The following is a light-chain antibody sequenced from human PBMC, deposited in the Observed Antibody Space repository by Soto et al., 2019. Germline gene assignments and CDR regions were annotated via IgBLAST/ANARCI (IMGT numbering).Light chain of an antibody. CDR3: QNYDKAPWT. J-gene: IGKJ3*01. V-gene: IGKV1-27*01. CDR2: AAS. CDR1: RGIYTH. Sequence: DIQMTQSPSSLSASVGARVTITCRASRGIYTHLAWYQQKPGNAPKLLIYAASTLQSGVPSRFSASGSGTDFILTISALQSEDVGTYFCQNYDKAPWTVGPGTSVDV.